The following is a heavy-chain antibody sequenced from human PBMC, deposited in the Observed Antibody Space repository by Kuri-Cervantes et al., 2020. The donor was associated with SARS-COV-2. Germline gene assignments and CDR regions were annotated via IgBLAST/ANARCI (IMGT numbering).Heavy chain of an antibody. CDR3: ARDFSHWFDP. CDR2: INHSGGT. Sequence: SETLSLTCAVYGGSFSGYYWSWIRQPPGKGLEWIGEINHSGGTNYNLSLKSRVTISVDTSKNQFSLKLSSVTAADTAVYYCARDFSHWFDPWGQGTLVTVSS. V-gene: IGHV4-34*01. J-gene: IGHJ5*02. D-gene: IGHD3-3*01. CDR1: GGSFSGYY.